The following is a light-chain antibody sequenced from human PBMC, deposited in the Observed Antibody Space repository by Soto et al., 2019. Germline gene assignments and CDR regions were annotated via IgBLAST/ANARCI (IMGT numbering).Light chain of an antibody. V-gene: IGLV1-40*01. Sequence: QSVLTQPPSVSGAPGQRGTISGTGSSSNIGAGYDVHWYQQLPGTAPKLLIYGNSNRPSGVPDRFSGSKSGTSASLAITGLQAEDEADYYCQSYDSSLSGWVFGGGTKLTVL. CDR2: GNS. CDR1: SSNIGAGYD. CDR3: QSYDSSLSGWV. J-gene: IGLJ3*02.